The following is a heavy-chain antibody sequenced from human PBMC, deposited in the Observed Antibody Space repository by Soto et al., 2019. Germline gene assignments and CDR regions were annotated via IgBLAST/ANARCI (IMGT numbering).Heavy chain of an antibody. CDR2: IHYSGNT. CDR1: GGSINSDGYY. J-gene: IGHJ3*01. CDR3: ARDSLDSSGNFMRHPDAFDV. D-gene: IGHD3-22*01. Sequence: QVQLQESGPGLVKPSQTLSLTCTVSGGSINSDGYYWSWIRQHPGKGLEWIGYIHYSGNTYYNPSLKSRITISIDASKNQFSLQLSSVTVADTAVQFCARDSLDSSGNFMRHPDAFDVWGQGTGVAVSS. V-gene: IGHV4-31*03.